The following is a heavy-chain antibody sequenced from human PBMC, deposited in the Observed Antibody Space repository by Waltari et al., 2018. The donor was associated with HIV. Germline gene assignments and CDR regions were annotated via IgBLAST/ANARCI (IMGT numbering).Heavy chain of an antibody. Sequence: QLHLQESGPGLVKPSETLSLTCAVSGGSISNSGYYWGWIRQPPEKGLEWIVNMYYGENTYANPSLQSRAAISVDTSRNQFYLKVISMTAADTAVYYCAAFRSGWGTLDHFWGQGILVTVSS. V-gene: IGHV4-39*01. J-gene: IGHJ4*02. D-gene: IGHD7-27*01. CDR1: GGSISNSGYY. CDR3: AAFRSGWGTLDHF. CDR2: MYYGENT.